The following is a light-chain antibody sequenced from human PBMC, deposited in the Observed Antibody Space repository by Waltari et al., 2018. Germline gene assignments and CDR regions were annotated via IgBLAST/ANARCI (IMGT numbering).Light chain of an antibody. CDR1: SSDVGTYTH. CDR3: CSYAGGGTWV. V-gene: IGLV2-23*02. CDR2: EVT. Sequence: QSALTQPASVSGSPGQSLTISCSGSSSDVGTYTHVSWYQQHPGEAPKLRIYEVTLRPSGVSDRFSGSKSGNTASLTISGLQAEDEAYYYCCSYAGGGTWVFGGGTKLTVL. J-gene: IGLJ3*02.